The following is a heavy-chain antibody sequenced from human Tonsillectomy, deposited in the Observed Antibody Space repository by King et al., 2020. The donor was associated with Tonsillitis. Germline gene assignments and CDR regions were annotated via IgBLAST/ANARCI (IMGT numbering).Heavy chain of an antibody. Sequence: QLQESGPGLVKPSQTLSLTCTVSGGSISSGDKYWSWIRQPPGKGLEWIGYIYYSGSTSYNPSLKIRVTISVDRSENQFSLKLTSVTAADTAVYYCARWGDYYDSSAYDYWGQGTLVIVSS. CDR3: ARWGDYYDSSAYDY. D-gene: IGHD3-22*01. V-gene: IGHV4-30-4*01. CDR1: GGSISSGDKY. J-gene: IGHJ4*02. CDR2: IYYSGST.